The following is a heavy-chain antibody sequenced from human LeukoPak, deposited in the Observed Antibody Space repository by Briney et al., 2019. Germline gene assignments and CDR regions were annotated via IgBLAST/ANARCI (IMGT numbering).Heavy chain of an antibody. CDR2: IIPIFGTA. CDR1: GGTFSIYA. J-gene: IGHJ4*02. V-gene: IGHV1-69*01. CDR3: ARDPEGVTPLDY. D-gene: IGHD3-10*01. Sequence: GSSVNVSCKASGGTFSIYAISWVRQAPGQGLEWMGVIIPIFGTANYAQKFQGRVTITADESTSTAYMELRSLTSDDTAMYYCARDPEGVTPLDYWGQGTLVTVSS.